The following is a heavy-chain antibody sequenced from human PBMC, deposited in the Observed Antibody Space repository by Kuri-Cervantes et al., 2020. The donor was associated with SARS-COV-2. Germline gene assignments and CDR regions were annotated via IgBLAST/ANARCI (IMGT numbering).Heavy chain of an antibody. CDR2: IRYDGSNK. CDR3: ARSYYDFWSGSENLYFDY. V-gene: IGHV3-30*02. J-gene: IGHJ4*02. CDR1: GFTFSSYG. D-gene: IGHD3-3*01. Sequence: GESLKISCAASGFTFSSYGMHWVRQAPGKGLEWVAFIRYDGSNKYYADSVKGRFTISRDNAKNSLYLQMNSLRAEDTAVYYCARSYYDFWSGSENLYFDYWGQGTLVTVSS.